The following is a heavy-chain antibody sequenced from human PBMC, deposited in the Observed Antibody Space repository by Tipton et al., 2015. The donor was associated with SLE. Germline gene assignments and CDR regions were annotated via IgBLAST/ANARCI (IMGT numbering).Heavy chain of an antibody. CDR3: ARGSNSRYDYYGMDV. Sequence: TLSLTCTVSGGSISTSSYYWAWIRQPPGKGLEWIGTIYYSGSTYYNPSLTSRVTMSVDTSKNQFSLKMNSVTAADTAVYYCARGSNSRYDYYGMDVWGQGTTVTVSS. D-gene: IGHD4-11*01. V-gene: IGHV4-39*07. J-gene: IGHJ6*02. CDR1: GGSISTSSYY. CDR2: IYYSGST.